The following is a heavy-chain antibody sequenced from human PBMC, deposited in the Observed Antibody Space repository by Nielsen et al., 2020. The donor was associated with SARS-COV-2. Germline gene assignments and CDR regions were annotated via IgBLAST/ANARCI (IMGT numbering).Heavy chain of an antibody. CDR1: GFTFDDYG. CDR3: ARGSSSWTEYKYGMDV. J-gene: IGHJ6*02. V-gene: IGHV3-20*01. Sequence: GESLKISCAASGFTFDDYGMSWVRQAPGKGVEWGLGITWNGGRTGYADSVKGRFTISRDNAKNSLYLQMNSLRAEDTALYHCARGSSSWTEYKYGMDVWGQGTTVTVSS. CDR2: ITWNGGRT. D-gene: IGHD6-13*01.